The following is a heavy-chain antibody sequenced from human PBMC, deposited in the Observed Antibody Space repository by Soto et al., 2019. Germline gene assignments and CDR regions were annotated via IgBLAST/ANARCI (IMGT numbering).Heavy chain of an antibody. CDR3: ATGLRTGNDGMDG. Sequence: QEQLVQSGAEVKKPGSSVEISCRASGGTFSNDAVSWVRQAPGQGLHWMGGIIPIFGTTHYAQKFQGRVTITADESTATAYMELRSVTSEDTAVDFCATGLRTGNDGMDGWGQGPAVTVSS. J-gene: IGHJ6*02. CDR1: GGTFSNDA. D-gene: IGHD4-4*01. V-gene: IGHV1-69*01. CDR2: IIPIFGTT.